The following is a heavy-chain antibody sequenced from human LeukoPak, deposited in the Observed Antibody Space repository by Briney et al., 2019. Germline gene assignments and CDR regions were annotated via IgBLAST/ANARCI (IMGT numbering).Heavy chain of an antibody. CDR1: GFTFSSYA. D-gene: IGHD3-22*01. Sequence: PGGSLRLSCAASGFTFSSYAMTWVRQAPGKGLAWVSTISGSGGNTYYADSVKGRFTISRDNSKNTLYLQMNSLRAEDTAVYYCAKSRGYYYDSSGYPNYFHYWGQGTLVTVSS. CDR3: AKSRGYYYDSSGYPNYFHY. CDR2: ISGSGGNT. J-gene: IGHJ4*02. V-gene: IGHV3-23*01.